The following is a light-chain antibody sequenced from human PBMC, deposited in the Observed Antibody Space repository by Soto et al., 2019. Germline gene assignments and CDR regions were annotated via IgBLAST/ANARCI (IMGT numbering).Light chain of an antibody. Sequence: IWVTQFPSTLSLSPGESATLSCRASQRFXSHFTWYQQKPGQAPRVIXANASNMATGSPARLSGSGSVTDFTLTISSLDPKDFVVYYFQHRSNGPRTFGQGTKVDIK. J-gene: IGKJ1*01. CDR2: NAS. CDR1: QRFXSH. CDR3: QHRSNGPRT. V-gene: IGKV3-11*01.